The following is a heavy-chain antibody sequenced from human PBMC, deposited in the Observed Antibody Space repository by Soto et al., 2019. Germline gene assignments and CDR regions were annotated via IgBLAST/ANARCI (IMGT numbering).Heavy chain of an antibody. D-gene: IGHD1-1*01. V-gene: IGHV1-69*12. CDR2: IIPIFLTT. J-gene: IGHJ3*02. Sequence: QVQLVQSGAEVKKPGSSVKVSCKASGGIFGSNAISWVRQAPGQGLEWMGGIIPIFLTTNNAQRFQGRGTITADEFTNTAYMELSSLRSEDTAIYYCAREGYTFGPGAVSGAFDIWGQGTMVTVSS. CDR3: AREGYTFGPGAVSGAFDI. CDR1: GGIFGSNA.